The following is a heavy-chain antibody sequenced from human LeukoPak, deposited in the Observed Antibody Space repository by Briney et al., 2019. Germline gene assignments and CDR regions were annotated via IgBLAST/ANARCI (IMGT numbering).Heavy chain of an antibody. D-gene: IGHD5-18*01. CDR3: ARSGYSYGFREYYFDY. J-gene: IGHJ4*02. Sequence: SVKVSCKASGGTFSSYAISWVRQAPGQGLEWMGGIIPIFGTANYAQKFQGRVTITADEPTSTAYMELSSLRSEDTAVYYCARSGYSYGFREYYFDYWGQGTLVTVSS. CDR2: IIPIFGTA. CDR1: GGTFSSYA. V-gene: IGHV1-69*13.